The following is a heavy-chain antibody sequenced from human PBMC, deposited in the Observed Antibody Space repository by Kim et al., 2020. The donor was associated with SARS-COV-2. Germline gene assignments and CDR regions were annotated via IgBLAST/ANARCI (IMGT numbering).Heavy chain of an antibody. CDR3: ARESIAVADTRYYYYYMDV. D-gene: IGHD6-19*01. Sequence: SRVTISVDTSKNQFSLKLSSVTAADTAVYYCARESIAVADTRYYYYYMDVWGKGTTVTVSS. V-gene: IGHV4-59*01. J-gene: IGHJ6*03.